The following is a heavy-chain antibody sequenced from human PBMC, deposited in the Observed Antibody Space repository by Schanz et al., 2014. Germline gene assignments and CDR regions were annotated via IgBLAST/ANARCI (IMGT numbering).Heavy chain of an antibody. CDR1: GFTFSDHW. J-gene: IGHJ4*02. D-gene: IGHD7-27*01. Sequence: EVQLVESGGALVQPGGSLRLSCSASGFTFSDHWMSWVRQAPGKGLEWVANIKQDGSEKYYVDSVKGRFTISRDNAKNSLYLQMNSLRPEDTAVYYCAKYGGELGVSFEYWGQGTLVTVSS. V-gene: IGHV3-7*01. CDR2: IKQDGSEK. CDR3: AKYGGELGVSFEY.